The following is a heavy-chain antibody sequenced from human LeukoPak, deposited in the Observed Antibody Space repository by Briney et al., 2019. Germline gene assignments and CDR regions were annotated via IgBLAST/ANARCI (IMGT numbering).Heavy chain of an antibody. J-gene: IGHJ4*02. CDR3: TTTGLSGYYDNNGYYYFDY. Sequence: PGGSLRLSCAASGFTFSNAWMSWVRLAPGKGLEWVGRINSKTYGGTADYAAPVKGRFTISRDDSKSTLYLQMNSLKTEDTAVYYCTTTGLSGYYDNNGYYYFDYWGQGTLVTVSS. V-gene: IGHV3-15*01. CDR2: INSKTYGGTA. D-gene: IGHD3-22*01. CDR1: GFTFSNAW.